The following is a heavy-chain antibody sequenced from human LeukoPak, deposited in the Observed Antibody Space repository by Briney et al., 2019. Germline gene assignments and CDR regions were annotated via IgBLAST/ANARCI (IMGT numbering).Heavy chain of an antibody. V-gene: IGHV3-23*01. CDR2: ISSSGGST. CDR3: AKDLEYDFWSGYYPLGHYGMDV. CDR1: GFTFSSYA. Sequence: GGSLRLSCAASGFTFSSYAMSWVRQAPGKGLEWVSAISSSGGSTYYADSVKGRFTISRDNSKNTLYLQMNSLRAEDTAVYYCAKDLEYDFWSGYYPLGHYGMDVWGQGTTVTVSS. J-gene: IGHJ6*02. D-gene: IGHD3-3*01.